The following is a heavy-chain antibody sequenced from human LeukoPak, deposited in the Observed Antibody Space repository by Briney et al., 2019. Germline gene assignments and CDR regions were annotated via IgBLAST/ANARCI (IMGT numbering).Heavy chain of an antibody. D-gene: IGHD1-26*01. V-gene: IGHV3-23*01. CDR2: ISGSGGST. CDR1: GFTFSSYA. Sequence: GGSLGLSCAASGFTFSSYAMSWVRQAPGKGLEWVSAISGSGGSTYYADSVKGRFTISRDNSKNTLYLQMNSLRAEDTAVYYCAKYPRWELLHYFDYWGQGTLVTVSS. CDR3: AKYPRWELLHYFDY. J-gene: IGHJ4*02.